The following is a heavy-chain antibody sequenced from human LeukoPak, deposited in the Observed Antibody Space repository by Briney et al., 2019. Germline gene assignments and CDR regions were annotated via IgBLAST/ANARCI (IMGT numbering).Heavy chain of an antibody. CDR1: GFTFSSYW. J-gene: IGHJ3*02. Sequence: GGSLRLSCAASGFTFSSYWMSWVRQAPGKGLEWVANIKQDGSEKYYVDSVKGRFTISRDNAKNSLYLQMNSLRAKDTAVYYCARKYYYGPGRHAFDIWGQGTMVTVSS. CDR2: IKQDGSEK. CDR3: ARKYYYGPGRHAFDI. D-gene: IGHD3-10*01. V-gene: IGHV3-7*01.